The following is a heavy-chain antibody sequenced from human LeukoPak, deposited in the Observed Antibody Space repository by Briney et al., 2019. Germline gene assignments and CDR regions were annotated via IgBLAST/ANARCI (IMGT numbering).Heavy chain of an antibody. J-gene: IGHJ4*02. CDR1: GGSISSYY. D-gene: IGHD4-23*01. Sequence: PSETLSLTCTVSGGSISSYYWSWIRQPPGKGLEWIGYIYYSGSTNYNPSLKSRVTISVDTSKNQFSLKLSSVTAADTAVYYCARHTTVVTAAIFDYWGQGTLVTVSS. CDR3: ARHTTVVTAAIFDY. V-gene: IGHV4-59*08. CDR2: IYYSGST.